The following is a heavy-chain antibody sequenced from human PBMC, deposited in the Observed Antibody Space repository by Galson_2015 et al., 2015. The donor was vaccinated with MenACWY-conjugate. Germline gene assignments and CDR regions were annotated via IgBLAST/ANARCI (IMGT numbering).Heavy chain of an antibody. Sequence: RLSCAASGFTFSTYEFNWVRQAPGRGLEWISYIYIGDIIHYADSVKGRFTISRDDASNSVYLQMNSLRVEDTAVYFCARESVAGTDAFDIWGQGAVVTVSS. D-gene: IGHD6-19*01. CDR1: GFTFSTYE. V-gene: IGHV3-48*03. CDR3: ARESVAGTDAFDI. CDR2: IYIGDII. J-gene: IGHJ3*02.